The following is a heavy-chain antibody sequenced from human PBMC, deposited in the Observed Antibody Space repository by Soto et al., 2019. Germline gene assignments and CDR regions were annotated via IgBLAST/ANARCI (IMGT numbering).Heavy chain of an antibody. J-gene: IGHJ5*02. V-gene: IGHV3-72*01. Sequence: XGCLRLSCAASGFSFSDQYMDWVRQAPGKGLEWVGRSRNKANSYSTEYAAPVKGRFTISRDDSNNSLHLQMNSLQTEDTAVYYCARAFYDRRSYWFDPWGQGILVTVSS. CDR2: SRNKANSYST. CDR3: ARAFYDRRSYWFDP. D-gene: IGHD3-22*01. CDR1: GFSFSDQY.